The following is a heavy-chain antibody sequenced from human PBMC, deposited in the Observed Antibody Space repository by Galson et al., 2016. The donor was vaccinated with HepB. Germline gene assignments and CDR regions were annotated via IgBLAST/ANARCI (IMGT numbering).Heavy chain of an antibody. J-gene: IGHJ5*02. Sequence: ETLSLTCGVYGGSFSGYYWSWIRQPPGKGLAWIGAINHSGSADYNPSLKSRVTMSVDTPKNQFSLKMSSVTASDTAVYFCARRGRTTVKGWFDPWGKGTLVVVSS. V-gene: IGHV4-34*01. CDR2: INHSGSA. CDR3: ARRGRTTVKGWFDP. D-gene: IGHD4-17*01. CDR1: GGSFSGYY.